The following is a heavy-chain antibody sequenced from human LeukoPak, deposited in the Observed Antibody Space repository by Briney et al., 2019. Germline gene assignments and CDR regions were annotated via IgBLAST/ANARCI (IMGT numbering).Heavy chain of an antibody. CDR2: ISGSGSGT. CDR3: AKMNGYMDV. J-gene: IGHJ6*03. CDR1: GFTFSSSA. V-gene: IGHV3-23*01. Sequence: PGGSLTLSCTVSGFTFSSSAITWVRQPQGKGLEWVSGISGSGSGTYYADFVKGRFTISRDNSKNTMYLEMNSLRAEDTAVYYCAKMNGYMDVWGKGTTVTVSS. D-gene: IGHD1-1*01.